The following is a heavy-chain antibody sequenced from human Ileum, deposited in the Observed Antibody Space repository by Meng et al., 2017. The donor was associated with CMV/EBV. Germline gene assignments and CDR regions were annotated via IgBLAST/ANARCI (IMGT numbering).Heavy chain of an antibody. V-gene: IGHV4-34*01. CDR2: INHSGST. D-gene: IGHD6-13*01. Sequence: TCAVYGGSVSGYYGSWIRQPPGKGLEWIGEINHSGSTNYNPSLKSRVTISVDTSKNQFSLKLSSVTAADTAVYYCARGAAAGYWFDPWGQGTLVTVSS. CDR1: GGSVSGYY. J-gene: IGHJ5*02. CDR3: ARGAAAGYWFDP.